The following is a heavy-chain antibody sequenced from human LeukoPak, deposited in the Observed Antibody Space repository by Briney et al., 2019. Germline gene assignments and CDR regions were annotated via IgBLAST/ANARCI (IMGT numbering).Heavy chain of an antibody. J-gene: IGHJ4*02. CDR3: ARVGARDYFDY. D-gene: IGHD3-10*01. CDR2: IYYSGST. CDR1: GDSISSYY. V-gene: IGHV4-59*01. Sequence: SETLSFTCTVSGDSISSYYWSWIRQPPGKGLEWIGYIYYSGSTNYNPSLKSRVTISVDTSKNQFSLKLSSVTAADTAVYYCARVGARDYFDYWGQGTLVTVSS.